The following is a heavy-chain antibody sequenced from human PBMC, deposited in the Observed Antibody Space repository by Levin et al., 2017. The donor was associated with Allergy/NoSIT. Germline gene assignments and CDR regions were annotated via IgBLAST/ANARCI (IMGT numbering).Heavy chain of an antibody. V-gene: IGHV2-5*02. Sequence: SGPTLVKPTQTLTLTCTFSGFSLSTSGVGVGWIRQPPGKALEWLALIYWDDDKRYSPSLKSRLTITKDTSKNQVVLTMTTMDPVDTATYYCAHRSLELPGFDYWGQGTLVTVSS. CDR3: AHRSLELPGFDY. D-gene: IGHD1-7*01. J-gene: IGHJ4*02. CDR2: IYWDDDK. CDR1: GFSLSTSGVG.